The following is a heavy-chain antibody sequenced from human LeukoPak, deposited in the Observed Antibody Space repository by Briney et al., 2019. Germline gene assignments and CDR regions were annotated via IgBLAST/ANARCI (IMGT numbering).Heavy chain of an antibody. Sequence: GGSLRLSCAASGFTSSTYWMSWVRQAPGKGLEWVANIKQDGSEKYYVDTVKGRFTISRDNAKNSLYLQMNSLRAEDTAVYYCAKDGVGATPPFGYYYYYMDVWGKGTTVTISS. J-gene: IGHJ6*03. CDR2: IKQDGSEK. V-gene: IGHV3-7*01. CDR3: AKDGVGATPPFGYYYYYMDV. D-gene: IGHD1-26*01. CDR1: GFTSSTYW.